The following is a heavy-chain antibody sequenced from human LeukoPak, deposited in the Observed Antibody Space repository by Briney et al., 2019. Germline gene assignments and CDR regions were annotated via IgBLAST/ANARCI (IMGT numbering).Heavy chain of an antibody. CDR3: ARLVVANYYYYMDV. CDR1: GYTFTSYD. V-gene: IGHV1-8*01. CDR2: MNPNSGNT. J-gene: IGHJ6*03. Sequence: ASVKVSCKASGYTFTSYDINWVRQATGQGLEWMGWMNPNSGNTGYAQKFQGRVTMTRNTSISTAYMELSSLRSEDTAVYYCARLVVANYYYYMDVWGKGTTVTVSS. D-gene: IGHD2-15*01.